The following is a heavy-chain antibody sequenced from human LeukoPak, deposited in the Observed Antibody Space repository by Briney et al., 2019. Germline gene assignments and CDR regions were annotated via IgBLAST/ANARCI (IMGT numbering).Heavy chain of an antibody. Sequence: SETLSLTCAVSGVSFSGYYWSWIRQPPGKGLEWIGESNHSGSTNYNPSLKSRVTISVDTSKNQLSLKLTSLTAADTAVYYCARATLQLERRPFDYWGQGTLVTVS. CDR1: GVSFSGYY. V-gene: IGHV4-34*01. J-gene: IGHJ4*02. D-gene: IGHD1-1*01. CDR2: SNHSGST. CDR3: ARATLQLERRPFDY.